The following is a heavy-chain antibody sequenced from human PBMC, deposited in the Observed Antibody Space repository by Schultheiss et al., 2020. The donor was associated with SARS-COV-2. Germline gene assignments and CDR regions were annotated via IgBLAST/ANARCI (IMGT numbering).Heavy chain of an antibody. J-gene: IGHJ4*02. D-gene: IGHD5-24*01. CDR1: GGTFSSYA. V-gene: IGHV1-18*01. CDR3: ARVLIRGDGYKWSLGY. Sequence: ASVKVSCKASGGTFSSYAISWVRQAPGQGLEWMGWISAYNGNTNYAQKLQGRVTMTTDTSTSTAYMELRSLRSDDTAVYYCARVLIRGDGYKWSLGYWGQGTLVTVSS. CDR2: ISAYNGNT.